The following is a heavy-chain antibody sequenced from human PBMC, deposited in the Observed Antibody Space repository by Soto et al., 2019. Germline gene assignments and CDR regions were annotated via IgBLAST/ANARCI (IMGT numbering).Heavy chain of an antibody. D-gene: IGHD3-3*01. CDR2: ISAYNGNT. J-gene: IGHJ5*02. V-gene: IGHV1-18*01. CDR3: ARDRPYYDFWSGPGPSDWFDP. CDR1: GYTFTSYG. Sequence: ASVKVSCKASGYTFTSYGISWVRQAPGQGLEWMGWISAYNGNTNYAQKLQGRVTMTTDTSTSTAYVELRSLRSDDTAVYYCARDRPYYDFWSGPGPSDWFDPWGQGTLVTVSS.